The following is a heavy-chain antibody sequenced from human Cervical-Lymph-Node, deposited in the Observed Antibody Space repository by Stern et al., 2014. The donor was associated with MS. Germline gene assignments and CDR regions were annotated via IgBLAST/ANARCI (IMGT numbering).Heavy chain of an antibody. Sequence: EVHLVESGGGLVKPGGSLRLSCEAAGFRFSNYDMNWVRQAPGKGLEWLSVISRTSSYIYYAASVKGRFTVSRDNAKNSLFLQIDSLRVEDTAVYYCARDGYGTNADYYGFDVWGQGTTVTVSS. D-gene: IGHD2-8*01. CDR1: GFRFSNYD. J-gene: IGHJ6*02. CDR2: ISRTSSYI. CDR3: ARDGYGTNADYYGFDV. V-gene: IGHV3-21*01.